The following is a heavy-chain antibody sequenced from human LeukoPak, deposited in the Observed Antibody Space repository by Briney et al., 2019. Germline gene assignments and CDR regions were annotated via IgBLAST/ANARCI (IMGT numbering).Heavy chain of an antibody. CDR2: INPNSGGT. J-gene: IGHJ4*02. CDR1: GYTFSVYY. CDR3: ASGELLFNFDY. V-gene: IGHV1-2*06. D-gene: IGHD3-10*01. Sequence: ASVKVSCKASGYTFSVYYLQWVRQAPGQGLEWMGRINPNSGGTNYAQKFQGRVTMTRDTSISTAYMELSRLRSDDTAVYYCASGELLFNFDYWGQGTLVTVSS.